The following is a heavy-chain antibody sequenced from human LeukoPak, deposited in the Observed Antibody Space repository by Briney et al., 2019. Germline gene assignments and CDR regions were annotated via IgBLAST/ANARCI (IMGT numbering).Heavy chain of an antibody. CDR3: ARVGQWLVRGRANYYGMDV. D-gene: IGHD6-19*01. V-gene: IGHV4-4*07. Sequence: SETLSLTCTVSGGSISSYYCTWIRQPAGKGLEWIGRIYTSGSTDYNPSLKSRVTMSVDTSKNQFSLKLSSVTAADTAVYYCARVGQWLVRGRANYYGMDVWGQGTTVTVSS. CDR2: IYTSGST. CDR1: GGSISSYY. J-gene: IGHJ6*02.